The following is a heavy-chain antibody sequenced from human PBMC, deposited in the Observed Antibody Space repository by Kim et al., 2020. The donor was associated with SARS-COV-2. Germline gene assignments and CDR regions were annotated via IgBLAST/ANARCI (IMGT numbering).Heavy chain of an antibody. D-gene: IGHD3-22*01. V-gene: IGHV3-74*01. CDR2: INSDGSST. CDR3: ARDYYDSSGYYSDRYYYGMDV. J-gene: IGHJ6*02. Sequence: GGSLRLSCAASGFTFSSYWMHWVRQAPGKGLVWVSRINSDGSSTSYADSVKGRFTISRDNAKNTLYLQMNSLRAEDTAVYYCARDYYDSSGYYSDRYYYGMDVWGQGTTVTVSS. CDR1: GFTFSSYW.